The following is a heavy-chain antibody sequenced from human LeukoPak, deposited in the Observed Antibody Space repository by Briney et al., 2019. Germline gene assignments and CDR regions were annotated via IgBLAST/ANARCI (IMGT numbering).Heavy chain of an antibody. V-gene: IGHV5-51*01. CDR2: IYPGDSDT. J-gene: IGHJ4*02. Sequence: GDSRKIFCKGSGYSFTTYWIGWVRQIPGKGLEWMGIIYPGDSDTRYSPSFQGQGTISADKSISTAYLQWSSLKASDTAMYYCARHPDEDDFWSGYLDYWGQGPLVTVSS. D-gene: IGHD3-3*01. CDR1: GYSFTTYW. CDR3: ARHPDEDDFWSGYLDY.